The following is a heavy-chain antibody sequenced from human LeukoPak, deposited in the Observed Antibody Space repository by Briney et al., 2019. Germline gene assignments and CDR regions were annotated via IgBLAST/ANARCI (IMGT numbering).Heavy chain of an antibody. CDR3: ARNLNPPYWYFDL. D-gene: IGHD1-14*01. CDR1: GGSISPYY. Sequence: SETLSLTCTVSGGSISPYYWSWIRQPPGKGLEWIGYIYYSGSTNYNPSLKSRVTISIDHTSRNQFSLKLSSVTAADTAVYYCARNLNPPYWYFDLWGRGTLVTVSS. V-gene: IGHV4-59*01. CDR2: IYYSGST. J-gene: IGHJ2*01.